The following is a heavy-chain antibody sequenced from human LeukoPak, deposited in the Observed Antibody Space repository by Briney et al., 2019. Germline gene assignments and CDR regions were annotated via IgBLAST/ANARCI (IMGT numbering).Heavy chain of an antibody. Sequence: GESLMISYKGSGYSFTSYRIGWVRQMPGKGLEWMGIIYPGDSDTRYSPSFQGQVTISADKSISTAYLQWSSLKASDTAMYYCARLGYSYGYYLDYWGQGTLVTVSS. J-gene: IGHJ4*02. CDR1: GYSFTSYR. CDR2: IYPGDSDT. CDR3: ARLGYSYGYYLDY. D-gene: IGHD5-18*01. V-gene: IGHV5-51*01.